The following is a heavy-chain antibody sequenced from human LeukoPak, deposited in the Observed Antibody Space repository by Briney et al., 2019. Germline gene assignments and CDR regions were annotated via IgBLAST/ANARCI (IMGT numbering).Heavy chain of an antibody. V-gene: IGHV3-30*18. D-gene: IGHD1-26*01. Sequence: PGGPLRLSCAASGFTFSSYGMHWVRQAPGKGLEWVAVISYDGSNKYYADSVKGRFTISRDNSKNTLYLQMNSLRAEDTAVYYCAKGSSYYPFDYWGQGTLVTVSS. CDR1: GFTFSSYG. CDR3: AKGSSYYPFDY. CDR2: ISYDGSNK. J-gene: IGHJ4*02.